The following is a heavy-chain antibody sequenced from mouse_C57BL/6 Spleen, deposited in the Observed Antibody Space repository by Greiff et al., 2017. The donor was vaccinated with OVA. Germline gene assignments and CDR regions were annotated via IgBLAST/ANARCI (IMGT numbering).Heavy chain of an antibody. V-gene: IGHV1-53*01. CDR2: INPSNGGT. CDR1: GYTFTSYW. Sequence: QVQLQQPGTELVKPGASVKLSCKASGYTFTSYWMHWVKQRPGQGLEWIGNINPSNGGTNYNEKFKSKATLTVDKSSSTAYMQLSSLTSEDSAVYYGARMCGSSPYWYFDVWGTGTTVTVSS. J-gene: IGHJ1*03. D-gene: IGHD1-1*01. CDR3: ARMCGSSPYWYFDV.